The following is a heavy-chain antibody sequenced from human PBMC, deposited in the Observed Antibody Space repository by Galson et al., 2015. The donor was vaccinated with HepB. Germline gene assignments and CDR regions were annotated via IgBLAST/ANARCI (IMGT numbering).Heavy chain of an antibody. Sequence: SETLSLTCTVSGSSMSSYFWSWIRQSPGKGLEWIGYIYYSGTINYNPSLKSRVTISVDTSRNQFSLKLSSVTAADTAVYYCARWHSSTETNWFDPWGQGTLVTVSS. D-gene: IGHD2-2*01. CDR1: GSSMSSYF. V-gene: IGHV4-59*01. J-gene: IGHJ5*02. CDR3: ARWHSSTETNWFDP. CDR2: IYYSGTI.